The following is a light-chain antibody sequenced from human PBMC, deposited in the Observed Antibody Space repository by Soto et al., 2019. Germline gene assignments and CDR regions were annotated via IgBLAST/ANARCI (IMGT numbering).Light chain of an antibody. CDR2: EVS. CDR3: CSYADISSAYV. J-gene: IGLJ1*01. V-gene: IGLV2-23*02. Sequence: QSALTQPASVSGSPGQSITISCTGTSSDVGSYNVVSWYQQQPGKAPKHLNYEVSKRPSGVSDRFSGSKSGNTASLTISGLQAEDEADYHSCSYADISSAYVFGPGTKVTVL. CDR1: SSDVGSYNV.